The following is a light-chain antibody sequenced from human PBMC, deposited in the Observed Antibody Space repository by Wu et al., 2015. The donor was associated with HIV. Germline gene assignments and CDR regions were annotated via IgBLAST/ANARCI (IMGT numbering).Light chain of an antibody. Sequence: ENVLTQSPATLSLSPGQRATLSCRSSQTVSASYVAWYQKKPGQAPRLVVYGASMRARDIPDRFGGSGSGTDFVLTITRVEPEDFAVYYCQQYGDTPVTFGQGTRLE. CDR2: GAS. J-gene: IGKJ5*01. CDR1: QTVSASY. CDR3: QQYGDTPVT. V-gene: IGKV3-20*01.